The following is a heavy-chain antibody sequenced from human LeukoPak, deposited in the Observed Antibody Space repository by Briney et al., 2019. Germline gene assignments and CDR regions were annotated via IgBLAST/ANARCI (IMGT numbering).Heavy chain of an antibody. Sequence: PGGSLRLSCAASGFTFSDYWMSWVRQAPGKGLEWAANIKQDGNEKYYVDSVKGRFTISRDNAKNSLYLQMNSLGAEDTAVYYCGRGRYTIGSYPDYFHYWGQGTLVTVSS. V-gene: IGHV3-7*01. CDR3: GRGRYTIGSYPDYFHY. CDR2: IKQDGNEK. CDR1: GFTFSDYW. D-gene: IGHD6-19*01. J-gene: IGHJ4*02.